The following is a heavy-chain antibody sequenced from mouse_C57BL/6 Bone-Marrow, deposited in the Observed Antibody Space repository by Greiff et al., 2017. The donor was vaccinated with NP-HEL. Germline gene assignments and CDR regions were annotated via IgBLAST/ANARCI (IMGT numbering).Heavy chain of an antibody. J-gene: IGHJ2*01. CDR2: IDPENGDT. D-gene: IGHD1-1*01. Sequence: VQLQQSGAELVRPGASVKLSCTASGFNIKDDYMHWVKQRPEQGLEWIGWIDPENGDTEYASKFQGKATITADTSSNTAYLQLSSLTSEDTAVYYCTGYYGSSPDYWGQGTTLTVSA. CDR1: GFNIKDDY. V-gene: IGHV14-4*01. CDR3: TGYYGSSPDY.